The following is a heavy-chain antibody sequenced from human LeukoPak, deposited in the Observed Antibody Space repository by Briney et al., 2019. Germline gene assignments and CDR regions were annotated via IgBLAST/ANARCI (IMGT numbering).Heavy chain of an antibody. Sequence: GASVKVSCKASGYTFTSYDINWVRQATGQGLEWMGWMNPNSGNTGYAQKFQGRVTMTRNTSISTAYMELSSLRSEDTAVYYCARGMRITMVRGVKPEYYFDYWGQGTLVTVS. CDR2: MNPNSGNT. J-gene: IGHJ4*02. CDR1: GYTFTSYD. V-gene: IGHV1-8*01. D-gene: IGHD3-10*01. CDR3: ARGMRITMVRGVKPEYYFDY.